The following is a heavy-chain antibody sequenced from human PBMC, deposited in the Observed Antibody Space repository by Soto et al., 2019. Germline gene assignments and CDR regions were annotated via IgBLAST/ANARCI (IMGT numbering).Heavy chain of an antibody. Sequence: ASVKVSCKASGYTFTGYYMHWVRQAPGQGLEWMGWINPNSGGANYAQKFQGWVTMTRDTSISTAYMELSRLRSDDTAVYYCARGYCSGGSCYYGMDVWGQGTTVTVSS. CDR3: ARGYCSGGSCYYGMDV. V-gene: IGHV1-2*04. J-gene: IGHJ6*02. CDR1: GYTFTGYY. CDR2: INPNSGGA. D-gene: IGHD2-15*01.